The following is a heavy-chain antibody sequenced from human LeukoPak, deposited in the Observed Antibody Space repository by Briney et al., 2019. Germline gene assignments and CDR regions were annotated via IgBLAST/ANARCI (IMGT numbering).Heavy chain of an antibody. CDR1: GFTFSSYG. CDR3: ARSYSSTPQYYYYYYMDV. Sequence: LPGGSLRLSCAASGFTFSSYGMHWVRQAPGKGLEWVAFIRYDGSNKYYADSVKGRFTISRDNSKNTLYLQMNSLRAEDTAVYYCARSYSSTPQYYYYYYMDVWGKGTTVTVSS. CDR2: IRYDGSNK. D-gene: IGHD6-13*01. V-gene: IGHV3-30*02. J-gene: IGHJ6*03.